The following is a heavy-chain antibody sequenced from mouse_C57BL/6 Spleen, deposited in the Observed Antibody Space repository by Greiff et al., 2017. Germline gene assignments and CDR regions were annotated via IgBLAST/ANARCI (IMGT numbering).Heavy chain of an antibody. CDR3: ARWSSGYPFAY. CDR1: GYTFTDYY. CDR2: INPNNGGT. J-gene: IGHJ3*01. Sequence: EVQLQQSGPELVKPGASVKISCKASGYTFTDYYMNWVKQSHGKSLEWIGDINPNNGGTSYNQKFKGKATLTVDKSSSTAYMELRSLTSEDSAVYYCARWSSGYPFAYWGQGTLVTVSA. V-gene: IGHV1-26*01. D-gene: IGHD3-2*02.